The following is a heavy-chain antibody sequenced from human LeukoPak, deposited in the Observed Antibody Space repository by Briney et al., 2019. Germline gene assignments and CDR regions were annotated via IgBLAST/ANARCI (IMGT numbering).Heavy chain of an antibody. CDR1: GFTFSSYA. V-gene: IGHV3-23*01. CDR2: ITGSGGST. Sequence: GGSLRLSCAASGFTFSSYAMTWVRQAPGKGLEWVSTITGSGGSTYYADSVKGRFTISRDNSKNTLYLQMNSLRTEHTGVYYCAKALPKYSSGWPLDYWGQGTRVTVSS. D-gene: IGHD6-19*01. CDR3: AKALPKYSSGWPLDY. J-gene: IGHJ4*02.